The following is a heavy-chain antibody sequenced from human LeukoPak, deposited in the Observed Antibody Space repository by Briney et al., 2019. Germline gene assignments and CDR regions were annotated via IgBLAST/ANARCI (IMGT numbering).Heavy chain of an antibody. D-gene: IGHD2-8*01. V-gene: IGHV4-59*01. J-gene: IGHJ4*02. Sequence: PSETLSLTCTVSGGSISSYYWSWIRQPPGKGLEWIGYIYYSGSTNYNPSLKSRVTISVDTSKNQLSLKLSSVTAADTAVYYCARTNKRAHYFDYWGQGTLVTVSS. CDR3: ARTNKRAHYFDY. CDR2: IYYSGST. CDR1: GGSISSYY.